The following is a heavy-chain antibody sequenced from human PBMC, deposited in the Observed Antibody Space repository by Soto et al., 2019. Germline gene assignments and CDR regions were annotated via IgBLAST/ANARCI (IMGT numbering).Heavy chain of an antibody. CDR1: GYTFTKYY. Sequence: ASVKVSCKASGYTFTKYYIHWVRQAPGQGLERMGCSNPNTGGTNYAQKFQGRVAMTRDTSISTAYMDLSRLGSDDTAVYYCARQLAYCGGDCYTEPLDYWGQGTRVTVSS. J-gene: IGHJ4*02. D-gene: IGHD2-21*02. CDR3: ARQLAYCGGDCYTEPLDY. CDR2: SNPNTGGT. V-gene: IGHV1-2*02.